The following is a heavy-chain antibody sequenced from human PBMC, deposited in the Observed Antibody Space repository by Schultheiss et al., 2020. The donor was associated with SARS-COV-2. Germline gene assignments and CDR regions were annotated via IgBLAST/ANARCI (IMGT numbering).Heavy chain of an antibody. CDR1: GFTFSSYD. D-gene: IGHD3-3*01. CDR2: IGTAGDT. CDR3: AKDPDDFWSGYPNWFDP. Sequence: GGSLRLSCAASGFTFSSYDMHWVRQATGKGLEWVSAIGTAGDTYYPGSVKGRFTISRDNSKNTLYLQMNSLRAEDTAVYYCAKDPDDFWSGYPNWFDPWGQGTLVTVSS. J-gene: IGHJ5*02. V-gene: IGHV3-13*01.